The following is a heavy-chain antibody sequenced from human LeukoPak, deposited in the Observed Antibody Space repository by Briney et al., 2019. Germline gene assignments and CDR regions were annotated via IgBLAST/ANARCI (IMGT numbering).Heavy chain of an antibody. CDR1: GSSISTYY. CDR2: IYYSGST. V-gene: IGHV4-59*01. D-gene: IGHD3-22*01. CDR3: ARENDSSGYYYDY. J-gene: IGHJ4*02. Sequence: PSETLSLTCTVSGSSISTYYWSWIRQPPGKGLEWIGYIYYSGSTNYNPSLKSRVTISVDTSKNQFFLKLSSVTAADTAVYYCARENDSSGYYYDYWGQGTLVTVSS.